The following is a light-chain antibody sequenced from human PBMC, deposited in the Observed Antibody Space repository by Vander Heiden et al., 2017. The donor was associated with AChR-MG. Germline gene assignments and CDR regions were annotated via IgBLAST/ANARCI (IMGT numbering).Light chain of an antibody. Sequence: DIQMTQSPSSLSASVGDRVTLTCRASQSISSYLNWYQQKPGKAPKLLIYAASSLPSGVPARFSGSGSGTDFTLTISSLQPEDFATYYCQQSYSTPWTFGQGTKVEIK. CDR2: AAS. CDR1: QSISSY. V-gene: IGKV1-39*01. CDR3: QQSYSTPWT. J-gene: IGKJ1*01.